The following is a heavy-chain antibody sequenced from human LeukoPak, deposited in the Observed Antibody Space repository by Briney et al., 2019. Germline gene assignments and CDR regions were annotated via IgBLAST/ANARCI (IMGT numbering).Heavy chain of an antibody. D-gene: IGHD2-2*01. V-gene: IGHV3-15*01. CDR2: IKSKTDGGTT. J-gene: IGHJ2*01. CDR3: TTDFGGLYCSSTSCPRFDL. Sequence: GGSLRLSCAASGFTFSNAWMSWVRQAPGKGLEWVGRIKSKTDGGTTDYAAPVKGRFTISRDDSKNTLYLQMNSLKTEDTAVYYCTTDFGGLYCSSTSCPRFDLWGRGTLVTVSS. CDR1: GFTFSNAW.